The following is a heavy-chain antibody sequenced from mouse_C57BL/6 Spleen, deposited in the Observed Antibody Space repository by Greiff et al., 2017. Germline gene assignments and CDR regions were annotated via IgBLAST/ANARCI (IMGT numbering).Heavy chain of an antibody. J-gene: IGHJ2*01. D-gene: IGHD2-2*01. CDR2: IDPSDSYT. CDR3: AREGLWLRLDY. CDR1: GYTFTSYW. Sequence: VQLQQPGAELVMPGASVKLSCKASGYTFTSYWMHWVKQRPGQGLEWIGEIDPSDSYTNYNQKFKGKSTLTVDKSSSTAYMQLSSLTSEDSAVYYCAREGLWLRLDYWGQGTTLTVSS. V-gene: IGHV1-69*01.